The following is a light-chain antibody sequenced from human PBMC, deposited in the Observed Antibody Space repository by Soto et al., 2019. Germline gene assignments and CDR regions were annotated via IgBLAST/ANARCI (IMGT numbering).Light chain of an antibody. Sequence: DIQLTQSPSTLSGSVGERVTLTCPASQTISSWLAWHQQKPGKAPKLLIYKASTLKSGVPSRFSGSGSGTEFTLTISSLQPDDFATYYCQHYNSYSEAFGQGTKVDI. CDR3: QHYNSYSEA. CDR2: KAS. CDR1: QTISSW. V-gene: IGKV1-5*03. J-gene: IGKJ1*01.